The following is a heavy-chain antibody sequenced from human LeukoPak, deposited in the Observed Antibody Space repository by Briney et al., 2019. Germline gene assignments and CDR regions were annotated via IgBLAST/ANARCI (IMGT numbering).Heavy chain of an antibody. D-gene: IGHD3-22*01. V-gene: IGHV4-39*01. Sequence: SETLSLTCTVSGGSISSSSYYWGWIRQPPGKGLAWIGSIYYSGSTYYNPSLKSRVTISVDTSKNQFSLKLSSVTAADTAVYYCARFGDYYDSSGYTDAFDIWGQGTMVTVSS. CDR1: GGSISSSSYY. CDR2: IYYSGST. J-gene: IGHJ3*02. CDR3: ARFGDYYDSSGYTDAFDI.